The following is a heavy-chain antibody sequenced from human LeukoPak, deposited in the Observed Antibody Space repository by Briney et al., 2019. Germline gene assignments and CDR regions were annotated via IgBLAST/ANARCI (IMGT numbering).Heavy chain of an antibody. D-gene: IGHD3-10*01. J-gene: IGHJ6*02. CDR2: INPSGGST. Sequence: ASVKVSCKASGYTFTSYYMHWVRQAPGRGLEWMGIINPSGGSTSYAQKFQGRVTMTRDTSTSTVYMELSSLRSEDTAVYYCARGVTMVRGVKFLAYYYYGMDVWGQGTTVTVSS. CDR3: ARGVTMVRGVKFLAYYYYGMDV. V-gene: IGHV1-46*01. CDR1: GYTFTSYY.